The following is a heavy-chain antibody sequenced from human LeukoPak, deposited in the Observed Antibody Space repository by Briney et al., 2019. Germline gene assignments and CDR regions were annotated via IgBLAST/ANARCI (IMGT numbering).Heavy chain of an antibody. J-gene: IGHJ4*02. Sequence: GGSLRLSCAASGFTLSSYSMNWVRQAPGKGLEWVSSISSSSSYIYYADSVKGRFTISRDSAKNSLYLQMSSLRAEDTAVYYCARDGLRRVATIDYWGQGTLVTVSS. D-gene: IGHD2-21*02. CDR3: ARDGLRRVATIDY. V-gene: IGHV3-21*01. CDR1: GFTLSSYS. CDR2: ISSSSSYI.